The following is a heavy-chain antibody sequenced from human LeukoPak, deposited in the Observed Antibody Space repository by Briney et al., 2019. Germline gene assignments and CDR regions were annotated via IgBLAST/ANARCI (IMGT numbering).Heavy chain of an antibody. CDR2: IYYSGST. CDR1: GGSISSYY. CDR3: ATYGGDSVSYYYHMDV. D-gene: IGHD2-21*02. V-gene: IGHV4-59*01. J-gene: IGHJ6*03. Sequence: SETLSLTCTVSGGSISSYYWSWIRQPPGKGLEWIGYIYYSGSTNYNPSLKSRLTISVDTSKNQFSLKLSSVTAADTAAYYCATYGGDSVSYYYHMDVWGTGTTVTVSS.